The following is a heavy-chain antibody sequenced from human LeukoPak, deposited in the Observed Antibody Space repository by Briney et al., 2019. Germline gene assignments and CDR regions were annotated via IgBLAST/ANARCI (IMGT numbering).Heavy chain of an antibody. CDR1: GYTFTNYG. J-gene: IGHJ3*02. CDR2: ISTYSDDT. Sequence: ASVKVSCKASGYTFTNYGISWVRQAPGQGLEWMGWISTYSDDTNYAQKLQGRVTMTIDTSTTTAFMDLRSLRSDDTAVYYCARRRYVATFLADDALDIWGQGTMVTVSS. D-gene: IGHD5-12*01. CDR3: ARRRYVATFLADDALDI. V-gene: IGHV1-18*01.